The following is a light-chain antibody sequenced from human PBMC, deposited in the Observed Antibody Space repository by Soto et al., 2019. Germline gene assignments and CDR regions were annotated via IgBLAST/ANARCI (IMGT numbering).Light chain of an antibody. J-gene: IGKJ5*01. CDR2: GAS. CDR3: QQYGSSAPIT. Sequence: IVRTQSPATLSVSPGEGATLSCRASQSVGTTLACYQQKPGQAPRLLIFGASIRATGIPDRFSGSGSETDLTLTISRLEPEDFALYYCQQYGSSAPITFGQGTRLDIK. V-gene: IGKV3-20*01. CDR1: QSVGTT.